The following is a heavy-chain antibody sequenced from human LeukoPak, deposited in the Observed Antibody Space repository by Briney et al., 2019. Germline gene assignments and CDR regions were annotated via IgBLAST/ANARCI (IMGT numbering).Heavy chain of an antibody. Sequence: SETLSLTCTVSGGSISSYYWSWIRQPPGKGLEWIGYIYYSGSTNYNPSLKSRVTISVDTSKNQFSLKLSSVTAADTAVYYCARAELYDILTGYFYYGMDVWGQGTTVTVSS. CDR3: ARAELYDILTGYFYYGMDV. V-gene: IGHV4-59*01. CDR1: GGSISSYY. J-gene: IGHJ6*02. CDR2: IYYSGST. D-gene: IGHD3-9*01.